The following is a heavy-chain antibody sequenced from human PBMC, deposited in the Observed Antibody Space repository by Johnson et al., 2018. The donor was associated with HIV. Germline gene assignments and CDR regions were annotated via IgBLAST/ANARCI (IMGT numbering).Heavy chain of an antibody. J-gene: IGHJ3*02. Sequence: VQLVESGGGVVQPGGSLRLSCAASGFTFSNAWISWVRQAPGTGLEWVGRIQSKTDGGTTDYAAPVNGRFTISRDDSKNTLYLQMNSLKTEDTAMCYCTTELVGARGPNAFDIWGQGTMVTVSS. CDR2: IQSKTDGGTT. CDR1: GFTFSNAW. V-gene: IGHV3-15*01. D-gene: IGHD1-26*01. CDR3: TTELVGARGPNAFDI.